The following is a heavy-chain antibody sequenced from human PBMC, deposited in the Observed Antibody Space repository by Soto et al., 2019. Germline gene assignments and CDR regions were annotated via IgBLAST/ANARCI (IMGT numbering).Heavy chain of an antibody. J-gene: IGHJ4*02. V-gene: IGHV4-59*01. Sequence: PSETLSLTCTVSGVSITPYYWTWIRHPPGKGLEWIGYVYHTGNTSYNPSLKSRVTISLDTSKNQVSLRLKSVTAADTAVYYCAREQYNWKLWGQGTLVTVSS. CDR1: GVSITPYY. CDR3: AREQYNWKL. D-gene: IGHD1-20*01. CDR2: VYHTGNT.